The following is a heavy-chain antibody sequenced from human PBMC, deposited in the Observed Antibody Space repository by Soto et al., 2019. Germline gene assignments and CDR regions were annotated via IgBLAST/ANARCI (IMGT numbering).Heavy chain of an antibody. CDR3: ARVGRSSGWGGYYDSSGYYYFDY. J-gene: IGHJ4*02. CDR2: ISSSSSYI. D-gene: IGHD3-22*01. V-gene: IGHV3-21*01. Sequence: EVQLVESGGGLVKPGGSLRLSCAASGFTFSSYSMNWVRQAPGKGLEWVSSISSSSSYIYYADSVKGRFTISRDNAKKSLYLQMNSLRAEDTAVYYCARVGRSSGWGGYYDSSGYYYFDYWGQGTLVTVSS. CDR1: GFTFSSYS.